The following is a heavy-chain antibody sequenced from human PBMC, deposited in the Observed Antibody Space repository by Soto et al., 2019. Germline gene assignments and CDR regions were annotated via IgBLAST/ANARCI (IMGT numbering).Heavy chain of an antibody. V-gene: IGHV4-34*01. CDR2: FNHSGDT. J-gene: IGHJ4*02. CDR1: GGSLSGYY. CDR3: ARHHVRGRTIAGAAEF. D-gene: IGHD1-26*01. Sequence: SETLSLTCAVYGGSLSGYYWSWIRQPPGKALEWIGEFNHSGDTNYNPSLKSRVTISADTSKNQAFLNLSSVTAADTAMYYCARHHVRGRTIAGAAEFWGQGTLVTVSS.